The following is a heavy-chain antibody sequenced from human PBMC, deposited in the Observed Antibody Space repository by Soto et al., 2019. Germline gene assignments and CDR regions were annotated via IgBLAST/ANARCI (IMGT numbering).Heavy chain of an antibody. CDR1: GGSRSSNSEF. V-gene: IGHV4-39*01. CDR2: INYSGAT. Sequence: PSETLSLTCTVSGGSRSSNSEFWGWIRQSPGKGPEWIGNINYSGATFYNPSLRVRVTVSVDTSKNQFSLKVNSVTATDTAVYYCGRLRGWFGESPLDDWGPGTVVTVSS. J-gene: IGHJ4*02. D-gene: IGHD3-10*01. CDR3: GRLRGWFGESPLDD.